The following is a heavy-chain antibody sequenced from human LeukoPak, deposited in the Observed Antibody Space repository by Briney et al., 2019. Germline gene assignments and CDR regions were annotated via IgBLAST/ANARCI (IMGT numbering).Heavy chain of an antibody. J-gene: IGHJ5*02. D-gene: IGHD4-17*01. Sequence: SETLSLTCTVSGDSLNGYYWGWIRQPAGKGLEWIGRIFTSGITKYSPSLRSRVTMSIDTSKNQFSLKLSSVTAADTAVYYCARVDGDYGKGFDPWGQGTLVTVTS. CDR3: ARVDGDYGKGFDP. CDR1: GDSLNGYY. CDR2: IFTSGIT. V-gene: IGHV4-4*07.